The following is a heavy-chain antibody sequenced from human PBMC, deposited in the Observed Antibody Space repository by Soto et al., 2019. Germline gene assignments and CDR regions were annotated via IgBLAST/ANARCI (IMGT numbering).Heavy chain of an antibody. V-gene: IGHV3-30-3*01. CDR3: ARGGHVDTAMVNY. CDR1: GFTFSSYA. CDR2: ISYDGSNK. Sequence: QVQLVESGGGVVQPGRSLRLSCAASGFTFSSYAMHWVRQAPGKGLEWVAVISYDGSNKYYADSVKGRFTISRDNSKNTLYLQMNSLRAEDTAVYYCARGGHVDTAMVNYWGQGTLVTVSS. D-gene: IGHD5-18*01. J-gene: IGHJ4*02.